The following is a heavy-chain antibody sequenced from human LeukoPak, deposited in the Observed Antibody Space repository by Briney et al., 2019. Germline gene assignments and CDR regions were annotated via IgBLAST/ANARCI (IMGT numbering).Heavy chain of an antibody. CDR2: ISSSGSYI. D-gene: IGHD3-10*01. J-gene: IGHJ4*02. CDR3: ARDIGEWFGERWAFDDY. Sequence: GGSLRLSCAASGFTFSSYSMNWVRQAPGKGLEWVSSISSSGSYISYADSVKGRFTISRDNAKNSLYLQVNSLRAEDTAVYYCARDIGEWFGERWAFDDYWGQGTLVTVSS. V-gene: IGHV3-21*01. CDR1: GFTFSSYS.